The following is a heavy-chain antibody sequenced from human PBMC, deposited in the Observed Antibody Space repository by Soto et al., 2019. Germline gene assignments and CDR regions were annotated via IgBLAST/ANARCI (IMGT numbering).Heavy chain of an antibody. D-gene: IGHD3-3*01. CDR2: INPSGGST. CDR1: GYTFTSYY. CDR3: ARDGCGYDFWSRSYYFDY. Sequence: GASVKVSCKASGYTFTSYYMHWVRPAPGQGLEWMGIINPSGGSTSYAQKFQGRVTMTRDTSTSTVYMKLSSLRSEDTAVYYCARDGCGYDFWSRSYYFDYWGQGTLVTVSS. J-gene: IGHJ4*02. V-gene: IGHV1-46*01.